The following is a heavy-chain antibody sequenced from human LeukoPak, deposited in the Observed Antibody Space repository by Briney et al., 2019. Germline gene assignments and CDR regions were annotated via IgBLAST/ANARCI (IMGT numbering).Heavy chain of an antibody. CDR2: MNPNSGNT. CDR1: GYTFTSYD. D-gene: IGHD6-6*01. V-gene: IGHV1-8*01. Sequence: RASVKVSCKASGYTFTSYDINWVRQATGQGLEWMGWMNPNSGNTGCAQKFQGRVTMTRNTSISTAYMELSSLRSGDTAVYYCARGKAAARHLDYWGQGTLVTVSS. CDR3: ARGKAAARHLDY. J-gene: IGHJ4*02.